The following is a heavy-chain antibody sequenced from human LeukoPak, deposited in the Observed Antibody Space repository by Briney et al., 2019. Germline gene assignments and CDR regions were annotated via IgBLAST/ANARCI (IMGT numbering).Heavy chain of an antibody. CDR1: GFTFSLNE. J-gene: IGHJ6*03. CDR2: ISGSGDST. D-gene: IGHD3-3*01. CDR3: AKDSISYYMDV. Sequence: GGSLRLSCAASGFTFSLNEMNWVRQAPGKGLEWVSAISGSGDSTYYADSVKGRFTISRDNSKNTLYLQMNSLRAEDTAVYYCAKDSISYYMDVWGKGTTVTVSS. V-gene: IGHV3-23*01.